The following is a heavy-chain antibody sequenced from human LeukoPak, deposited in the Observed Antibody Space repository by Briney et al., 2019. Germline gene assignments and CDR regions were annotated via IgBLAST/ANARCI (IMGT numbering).Heavy chain of an antibody. J-gene: IGHJ4*02. CDR2: VEWDNDK. V-gene: IGHV2-70*11. CDR3: ARGYYDTSAYIDY. Sequence: SGPALVKPTQTLTLTCTFSGFLLSAGGRCVSWIRQHPGKALEWLSRVEWDNDKNYSTSLNTRLTISKHTSKNQVGLTMTNMDPVDTATYYCARGYYDTSAYIDYWGQGTLVTVSS. CDR1: GFLLSAGGRC. D-gene: IGHD3-22*01.